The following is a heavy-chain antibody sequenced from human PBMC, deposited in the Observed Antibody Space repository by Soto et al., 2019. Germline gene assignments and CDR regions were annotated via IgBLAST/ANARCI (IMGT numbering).Heavy chain of an antibody. D-gene: IGHD1-1*01. CDR3: WRHDKTALPPLDS. CDR2: TIPAFGTA. V-gene: IGHV1-69*06. CDR1: GAGDTFSNYG. Sequence: QVHLVQSGAEVKSPGSAVKVSCKVSGAGDTFSNYGLNWMRQAPGQGLEWMGGTIPAFGTANYAKKLQGRVTITDDTSTTTAYIELSSLRSEDTAVYYCWRHDKTALPPLDSWGQGTLVSVAS. J-gene: IGHJ4*02.